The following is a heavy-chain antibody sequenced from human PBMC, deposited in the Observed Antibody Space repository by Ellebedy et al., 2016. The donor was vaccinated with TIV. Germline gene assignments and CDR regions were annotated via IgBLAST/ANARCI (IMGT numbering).Heavy chain of an antibody. CDR2: MNPNSGNT. Sequence: AASVKVSCKASGYTFTSYVIHWVRQAPGQRLEWMGWMNPNSGNTGYAQKFQGRVTMTRNTSISTAYMELSSLRSEDTAVYYCARGFDGSGSYYYYGMDVWGQGTRVTVSS. CDR3: ARGFDGSGSYYYYGMDV. D-gene: IGHD3-10*01. V-gene: IGHV1-8*02. CDR1: GYTFTSYV. J-gene: IGHJ6*02.